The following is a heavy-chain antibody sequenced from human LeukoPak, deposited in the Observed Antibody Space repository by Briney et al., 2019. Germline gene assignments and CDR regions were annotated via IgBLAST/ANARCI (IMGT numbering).Heavy chain of an antibody. CDR2: INWNGGST. CDR1: GFNSGVNFDEFG. CDR3: TRSLDY. J-gene: IGHJ4*02. Sequence: PGGSLRLSCAASGFNSGVNFDEFGMNWVRQAPGKGLEWVSGINWNGGSTGYADSVKGRFTISRDNAKNSLYLQMNSLRAEDTAVYYCTRSLDYWGQGTLVTVSS. V-gene: IGHV3-20*04. D-gene: IGHD2-15*01.